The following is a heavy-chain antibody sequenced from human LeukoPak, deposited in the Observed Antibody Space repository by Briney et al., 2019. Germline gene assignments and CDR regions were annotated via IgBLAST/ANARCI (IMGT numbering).Heavy chain of an antibody. CDR2: ISGSDGST. Sequence: GGSLRLSCAGSGFTYSRYAMSWLRQAPGKGLEWVSAISGSDGSTYYADSVKGRFTISRDNSKNTLYLQMNSLRAEDTAVYYCARGNPGVSDYWGQGTLVTVSS. D-gene: IGHD3-10*01. V-gene: IGHV3-23*01. CDR3: ARGNPGVSDY. J-gene: IGHJ4*02. CDR1: GFTYSRYA.